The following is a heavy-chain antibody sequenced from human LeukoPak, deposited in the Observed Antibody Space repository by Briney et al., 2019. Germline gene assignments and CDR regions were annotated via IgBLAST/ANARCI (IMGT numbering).Heavy chain of an antibody. CDR1: GGSFSGYY. Sequence: SETLSLACAVYGGSFSGYYWSWIRQPPGKGLEWIGEINHSGSTNYNPSLKSRVTISVDTSKNQFSLKLSSVTAADTAVYYCARGTYYYGSGSYWDYFDYWGQGTLVTVSS. V-gene: IGHV4-34*01. CDR3: ARGTYYYGSGSYWDYFDY. CDR2: INHSGST. J-gene: IGHJ4*02. D-gene: IGHD3-10*01.